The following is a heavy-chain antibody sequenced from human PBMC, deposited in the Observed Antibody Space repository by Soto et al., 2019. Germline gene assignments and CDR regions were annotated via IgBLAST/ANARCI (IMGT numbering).Heavy chain of an antibody. V-gene: IGHV3-21*01. D-gene: IGHD3-16*01. CDR3: ANGTAPFGD. Sequence: EVQLVESGGGLVKPGGSLRLSCAASGFTFSSYSMNWVRQAPGKGLELVSSISSSSSYIYYADSVKGRFTISRDNDQNSLYLQMNSLRAEDTAVYYCANGTAPFGDWGQGTLVTVSS. CDR2: ISSSSSYI. CDR1: GFTFSSYS. J-gene: IGHJ4*02.